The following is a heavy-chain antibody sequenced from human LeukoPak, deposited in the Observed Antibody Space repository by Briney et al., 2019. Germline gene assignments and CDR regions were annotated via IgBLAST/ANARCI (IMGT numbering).Heavy chain of an antibody. CDR2: IYYSGST. CDR1: GGSISSGAYY. D-gene: IGHD5-18*01. V-gene: IGHV4-30-4*01. CDR3: ARADAMVVVFDY. J-gene: IGHJ4*02. Sequence: SGPGLVKPSGTLSLTCAVSGGSISSGAYYWSWIRQPPGKGLEWIGYIYYSGSTYYNPSLKSRVTISVDTSKNQFSLKLSSVTAADTAVYYCARADAMVVVFDYWGQGTLVTVSS.